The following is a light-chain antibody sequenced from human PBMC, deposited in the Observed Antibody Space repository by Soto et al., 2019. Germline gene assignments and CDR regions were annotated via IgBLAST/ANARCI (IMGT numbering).Light chain of an antibody. CDR2: WAS. Sequence: DIVMTQSPDSLAVSLVESATINCKSSQSVLHSSNNKNNLAWYQQKPGQPPKLLISWASTRESGVPDRFSGSGSGTDFTLNISSLEPEDFAVYFCQQRSNWPLWSFGQGTKVDIK. CDR3: QQRSNWPLWS. J-gene: IGKJ1*01. V-gene: IGKV4-1*01. CDR1: QSVLHSSNNKNN.